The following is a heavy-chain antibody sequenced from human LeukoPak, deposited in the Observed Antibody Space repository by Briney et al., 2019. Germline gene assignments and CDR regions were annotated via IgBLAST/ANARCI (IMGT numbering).Heavy chain of an antibody. J-gene: IGHJ4*02. D-gene: IGHD2-2*01. CDR1: GFTFSNYS. Sequence: PGGSLRLSCAASGFTFSNYSMNWVRQAPGKGLEWVSSISSSSSYIYYADSVKGRFTISRDNAKNSLYLQMNSLRAEDTAVYYCARQVPPSRYCSSTSCGGDYWGQGTLVTVSS. CDR2: ISSSSSYI. CDR3: ARQVPPSRYCSSTSCGGDY. V-gene: IGHV3-21*01.